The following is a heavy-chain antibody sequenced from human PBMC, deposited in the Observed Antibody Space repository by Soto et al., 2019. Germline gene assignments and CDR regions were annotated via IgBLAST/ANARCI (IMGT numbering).Heavy chain of an antibody. CDR2: IKQDGSEK. Sequence: PGGSLRLSCAASGSTFSSYWMSWVRQAPGKGLEWVANIKQDGSEKYYVDSVKGRFTISRDNAKNSLYLQMNSLRAEDTAVYYCARPQAPPSQWLVGEGFDYWGQGTLVTVSS. CDR3: ARPQAPPSQWLVGEGFDY. J-gene: IGHJ4*02. V-gene: IGHV3-7*01. CDR1: GSTFSSYW. D-gene: IGHD6-19*01.